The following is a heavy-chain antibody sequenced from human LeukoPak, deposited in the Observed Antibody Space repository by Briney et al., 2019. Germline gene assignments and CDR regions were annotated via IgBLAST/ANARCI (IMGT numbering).Heavy chain of an antibody. Sequence: GGSLRLSCAASRFTFSSYAMHWVRQAPGKGLEWVAVISYDGSNKYYADSVKGRFTISRDNSKNTLYLQMNSLRAEDTAVYYCAKDQLRFSSSCPGGYWGQGTLVTVSS. CDR3: AKDQLRFSSSCPGGY. V-gene: IGHV3-30-3*01. D-gene: IGHD6-13*01. J-gene: IGHJ4*02. CDR2: ISYDGSNK. CDR1: RFTFSSYA.